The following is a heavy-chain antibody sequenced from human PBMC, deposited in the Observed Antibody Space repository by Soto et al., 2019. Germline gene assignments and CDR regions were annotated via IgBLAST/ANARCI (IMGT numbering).Heavy chain of an antibody. CDR2: IYYSGST. V-gene: IGHV4-39*01. CDR1: GGSISSSSYY. Sequence: QLQLQESGPGLVKPSETLSLTCTVSGGSISSSSYYWGWIRQPPGKGLEWIGSIYYSGSTYYNPSLKSRVTISVDTSKNQFSLKLSSVTAADTAVYYCAVMTGDYYDSSGYTTFDYWGQGTLVTVSS. D-gene: IGHD3-22*01. CDR3: AVMTGDYYDSSGYTTFDY. J-gene: IGHJ4*02.